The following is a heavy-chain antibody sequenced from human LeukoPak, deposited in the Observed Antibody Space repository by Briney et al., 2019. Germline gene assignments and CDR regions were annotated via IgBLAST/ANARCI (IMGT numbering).Heavy chain of an antibody. CDR3: ARHRGSSSLFDY. V-gene: IGHV4-59*08. Sequence: SETLSLTCTVSGGSISSYYWSWIRQPPGKGLEWIGYIYYSGSTSYNPSLKSRVTISVDTSKNQFSLKLSSVTAADTAVYYCARHRGSSSLFDYWGQGTLVTVSS. CDR2: IYYSGST. J-gene: IGHJ4*02. D-gene: IGHD6-6*01. CDR1: GGSISSYY.